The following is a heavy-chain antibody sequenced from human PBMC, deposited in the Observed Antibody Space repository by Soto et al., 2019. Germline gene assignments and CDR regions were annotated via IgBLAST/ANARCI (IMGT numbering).Heavy chain of an antibody. J-gene: IGHJ4*02. D-gene: IGHD6-13*01. CDR1: GFTVSHNY. Sequence: EVQLVETGGGLIQPGGSLRLSCAASGFTVSHNYMSWVRQAPGKWLEWVSLIYSGGSTYYADSVKGRFTIYRDNSKNTLYLQRNSLRAEDTAVYYCATYSSLDYWGQGTLVTVSS. CDR3: ATYSSLDY. V-gene: IGHV3-53*02. CDR2: IYSGGST.